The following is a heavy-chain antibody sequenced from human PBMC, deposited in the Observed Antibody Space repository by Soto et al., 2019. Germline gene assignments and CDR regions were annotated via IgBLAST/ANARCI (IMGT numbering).Heavy chain of an antibody. V-gene: IGHV5-51*01. CDR3: SIAETYCSGGSCYDRDYYYYGMDV. D-gene: IGHD2-15*01. CDR2: IYPGDSDT. J-gene: IGHJ6*02. Sequence: GESLKISFKGSGYSFTSYLICWVRQMPVKGLEWMGIIYPGDSDTRYSPSFQGQVTISADKSISTAYLQWRSLKASDTAMYYCSIAETYCSGGSCYDRDYYYYGMDVWGQGTTVAVSS. CDR1: GYSFTSYL.